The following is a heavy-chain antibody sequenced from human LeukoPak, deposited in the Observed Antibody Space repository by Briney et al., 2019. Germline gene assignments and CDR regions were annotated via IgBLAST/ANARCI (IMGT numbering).Heavy chain of an antibody. D-gene: IGHD6-13*01. CDR2: ISWDASNT. V-gene: IGHV3-43D*03. J-gene: IGHJ4*02. CDR3: AKDSLSAAPGYYFDY. Sequence: GGSLRLSCAASGFSFDDYAMHWVRQAPGKGLEWVSLISWDASNTYYADSVKGRFTIFRDNSKNFLHLQMNSLSAEDSALYYCAKDSLSAAPGYYFDYWGQGTLVTVSS. CDR1: GFSFDDYA.